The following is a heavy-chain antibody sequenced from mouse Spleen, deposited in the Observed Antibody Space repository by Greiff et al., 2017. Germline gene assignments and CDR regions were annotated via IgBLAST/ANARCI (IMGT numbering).Heavy chain of an antibody. CDR3: ARWTVVARDYAMDY. J-gene: IGHJ4*01. V-gene: IGHV1-39*01. CDR2: INPNYGTT. Sequence: VHVKQSGPELVKPGASVKISCKASGYSFTDYNMNWVKQSNGKSLEWIGVINPNYGTTSYNQKFKGKATLTVDQSSSTAYMQLNSLTSEDSAVYYCARWTVVARDYAMDYWGQGTSVTVSS. D-gene: IGHD1-1*01. CDR1: GYSFTDYN.